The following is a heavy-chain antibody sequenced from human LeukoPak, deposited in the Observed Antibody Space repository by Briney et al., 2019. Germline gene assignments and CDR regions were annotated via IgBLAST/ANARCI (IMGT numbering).Heavy chain of an antibody. CDR2: IHTSGST. Sequence: SETLSLTCTVSGGSVSSYYWSWIRQPAGKGLEWFGRIHTSGSTNYNPSLKCRVTMSVDTSKNQFSLKLSSVTAADTAVYYCARDRYYYDSSGGRGLDYWGQGTLVTVSS. J-gene: IGHJ4*02. CDR3: ARDRYYYDSSGGRGLDY. CDR1: GGSVSSYY. D-gene: IGHD3-22*01. V-gene: IGHV4-4*07.